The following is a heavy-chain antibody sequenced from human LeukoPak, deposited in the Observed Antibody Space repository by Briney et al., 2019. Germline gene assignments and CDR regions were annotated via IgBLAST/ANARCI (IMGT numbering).Heavy chain of an antibody. Sequence: GGSLRLSCAASGFTFDDYAMHWVRQAPGKGLEWVSGISWNSGSIGYADSVKGRFTISRDNAKNSLYLQMNSLRAEDTALFYCARSVYYYDSSGYYPSNPGYFDYWGQGTLVTVSS. D-gene: IGHD3-22*01. CDR3: ARSVYYYDSSGYYPSNPGYFDY. V-gene: IGHV3-9*01. CDR2: ISWNSGSI. J-gene: IGHJ4*02. CDR1: GFTFDDYA.